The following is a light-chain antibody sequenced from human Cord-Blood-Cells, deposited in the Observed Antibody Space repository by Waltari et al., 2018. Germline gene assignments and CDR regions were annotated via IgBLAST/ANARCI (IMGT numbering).Light chain of an antibody. CDR3: QQYGSSFT. V-gene: IGKV3-20*01. CDR1: QRVSSSY. CDR2: CAS. J-gene: IGKJ3*01. Sequence: EIVLTQSPGTLSLSPGERATLSCRASQRVSSSYLAWYQQKPGQAPRLLIYCASSRATGIPDRFSGSGSGTDFTLTISRLEPEDFAVYYCQQYGSSFTFGPGTKVDIK.